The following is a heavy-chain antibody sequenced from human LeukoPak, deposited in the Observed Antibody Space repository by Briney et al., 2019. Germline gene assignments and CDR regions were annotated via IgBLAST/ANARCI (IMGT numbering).Heavy chain of an antibody. CDR2: IYHSGST. CDR1: GGSISSSNW. D-gene: IGHD6-13*01. CDR3: ARNLLGIAVAGS. Sequence: SGTLSLTCAVSGGSISSSNWWSWVRQPPGKGLEWIGEIYHSGSTYYNPSLKSRVTMSVDTSKNQFSLKLSSVTAVDTAVYYCARNLLGIAVAGSWGQGILVTASS. J-gene: IGHJ5*02. V-gene: IGHV4-4*02.